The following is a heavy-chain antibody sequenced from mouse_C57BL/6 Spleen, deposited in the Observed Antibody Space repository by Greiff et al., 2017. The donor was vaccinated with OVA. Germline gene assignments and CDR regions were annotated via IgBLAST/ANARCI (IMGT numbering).Heavy chain of an antibody. J-gene: IGHJ2*01. V-gene: IGHV1-76*01. D-gene: IGHD1-3*01. CDR2: IYPGSGNT. Sequence: QVQLQQSGAELVRPGASVKLSCKASGYTFPDYYINWVKQRPGQGLEWIARIYPGSGNTYYNEKFKGKATLTAEKSSSTAYMQLSSLTSEDSAVYFCARGRTNEDYFDYWGQGTTLTVSS. CDR3: ARGRTNEDYFDY. CDR1: GYTFPDYY.